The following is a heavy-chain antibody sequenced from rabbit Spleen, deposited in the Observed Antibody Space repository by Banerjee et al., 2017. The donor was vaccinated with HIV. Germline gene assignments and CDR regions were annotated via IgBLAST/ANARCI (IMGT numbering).Heavy chain of an antibody. Sequence: QEQVKETGGGLVQPGGSLTLSCKASGFPFSEKAVMCWVRQVPGKGLTWIACINVITGKAVYASWAKGRFTFSRTSSTTVTLQMTSLTAADTATYLCARDLVAVIGWNFSLWGPGTLVTVS. CDR2: INVITGKA. V-gene: IGHV1S45*01. J-gene: IGHJ4*01. CDR3: ARDLVAVIGWNFSL. CDR1: GFPFSEKAV. D-gene: IGHD1-1*01.